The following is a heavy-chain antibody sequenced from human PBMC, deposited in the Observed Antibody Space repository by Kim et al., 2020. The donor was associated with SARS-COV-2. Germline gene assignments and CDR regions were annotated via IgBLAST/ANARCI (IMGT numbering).Heavy chain of an antibody. CDR2: IYYSGST. D-gene: IGHD1-7*01. J-gene: IGHJ6*02. CDR3: ARYWNSDDYYYGMDV. CDR1: GGSISSYY. V-gene: IGHV4-59*01. Sequence: SETLSLTCTVSGGSISSYYWSWIRQPPGKGLEWIGYIYYSGSTNYNPSLKSRVTISVDTSKNQFSLKLSSVTAADTAVYYCARYWNSDDYYYGMDVWGQGTTVTVSS.